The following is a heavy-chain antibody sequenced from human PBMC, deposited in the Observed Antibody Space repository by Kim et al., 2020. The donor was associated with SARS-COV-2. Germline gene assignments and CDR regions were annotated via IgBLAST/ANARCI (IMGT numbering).Heavy chain of an antibody. J-gene: IGHJ3*02. Sequence: GGSLRLSCAASGFTFSDYYMSWIRQAPGKGLEWLSYITGSSNYANYADSVRGRFTISRDNAKNSLFLQMNSLRAEDTAVYYCAAAHDYGDYVDTFHIWGQGTLVTVSS. CDR1: GFTFSDYY. CDR3: AAAHDYGDYVDTFHI. V-gene: IGHV3-11*06. D-gene: IGHD4-17*01. CDR2: ITGSSNYA.